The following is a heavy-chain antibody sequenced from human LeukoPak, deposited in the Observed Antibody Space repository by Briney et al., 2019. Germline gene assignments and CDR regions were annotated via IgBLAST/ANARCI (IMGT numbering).Heavy chain of an antibody. Sequence: ASVKVSCKASGYTFTSYDINWVRQATRQGLEWMGWMNPNSGNTGYAQKFQGRVTMTRNTSISTAYMELSSLRSADTAVYYCARGDNILTGYYKSAFDIWGQGTMVTVSS. CDR2: MNPNSGNT. D-gene: IGHD3-9*01. J-gene: IGHJ3*02. CDR3: ARGDNILTGYYKSAFDI. CDR1: GYTFTSYD. V-gene: IGHV1-8*01.